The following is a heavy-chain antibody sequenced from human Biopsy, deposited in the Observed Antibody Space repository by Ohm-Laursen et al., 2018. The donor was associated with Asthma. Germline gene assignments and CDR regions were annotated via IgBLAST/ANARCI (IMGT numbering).Heavy chain of an antibody. CDR2: ISGSGGST. CDR1: GFTFSSYA. CDR3: ATFPYGDYLPLDY. J-gene: IGHJ4*02. Sequence: GSLRLSCAASGFTFSSYAMSWVRQAPGKGLEWVSAISGSGGSTYYADSVKGRFTISRDNSKNTLYLQMNSLGAEGTAVYYCATFPYGDYLPLDYWGQGTLVTVSS. D-gene: IGHD4-17*01. V-gene: IGHV3-23*01.